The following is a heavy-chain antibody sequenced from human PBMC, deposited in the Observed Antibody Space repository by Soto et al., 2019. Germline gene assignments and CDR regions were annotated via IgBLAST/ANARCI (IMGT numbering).Heavy chain of an antibody. CDR3: AKDLVMFGSSCYYPDY. CDR1: GFTFSSYA. V-gene: IGHV3-23*01. J-gene: IGHJ4*02. D-gene: IGHD3-22*01. Sequence: GGSLRLSCAASGFTFSSYAMTWVRQAPGKGLEWVSSISGSGGSTYYADSVKGRFTISRDNSKNTLYLQMNSLRAEDTAVYYCAKDLVMFGSSCYYPDYWGQGTLVTVSS. CDR2: ISGSGGST.